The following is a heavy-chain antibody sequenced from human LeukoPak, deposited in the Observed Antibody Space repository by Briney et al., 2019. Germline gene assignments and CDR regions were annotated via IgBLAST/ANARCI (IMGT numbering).Heavy chain of an antibody. Sequence: SETLSLTCAVSGGSISSSSYYWGWIRQPPGKGLEWIGSIYYSGSTYYNPSLKSRVTISVDTSKNQFSLKLSSVTAADTAVYYCARLWGFDYWGQGTLVTVSS. CDR2: IYYSGST. CDR3: ARLWGFDY. D-gene: IGHD7-27*01. CDR1: GGSISSSSYY. V-gene: IGHV4-39*01. J-gene: IGHJ4*02.